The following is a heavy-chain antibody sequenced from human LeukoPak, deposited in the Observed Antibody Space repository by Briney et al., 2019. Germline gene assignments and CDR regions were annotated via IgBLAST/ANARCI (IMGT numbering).Heavy chain of an antibody. Sequence: PGGSLRLSCAASGFTFSDYSMNWVRQAPGKGPEWVSYINGFSSAIYYADSVKGRFTISRENAKNSLSLQMHSLRAEDTAVYYCTREQSSGWYYFDDWGQGTLVTVSS. V-gene: IGHV3-48*01. J-gene: IGHJ4*02. CDR3: TREQSSGWYYFDD. D-gene: IGHD6-19*01. CDR1: GFTFSDYS. CDR2: INGFSSAI.